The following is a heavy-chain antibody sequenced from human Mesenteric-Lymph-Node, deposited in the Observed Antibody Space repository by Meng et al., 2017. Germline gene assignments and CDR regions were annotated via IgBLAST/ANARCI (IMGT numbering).Heavy chain of an antibody. J-gene: IGHJ5*02. CDR2: IYYSGST. D-gene: IGHD4-17*01. CDR1: GGSVSSGSYY. CDR3: ARTNYGDYNWFDP. Sequence: QGQLQESGPGLVRPSETLSLTCPVSGGSVSSGSYYWSWIRQPPGKGLEWIGYIYYSGSTYYNPSLRSRVAISIDTSKNQFSLKLTSVTAADTAVYFCARTNYGDYNWFDPWGQGTLVTASS. V-gene: IGHV4-61*01.